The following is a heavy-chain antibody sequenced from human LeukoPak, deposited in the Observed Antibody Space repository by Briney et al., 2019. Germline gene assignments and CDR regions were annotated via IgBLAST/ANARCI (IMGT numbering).Heavy chain of an antibody. J-gene: IGHJ6*03. CDR3: ATTEQWLVPHYYYYMDV. Sequence: GGSLRLSCAASGFTFSSYEMNWVRQAPGKGLEWVSLIYSGGSTYYTDSVKGRFTISRDNSKNTLYLQMNSLRAEDTAVYYCATTEQWLVPHYYYYMDVWGKGTTVTVSS. CDR1: GFTFSSYE. D-gene: IGHD6-19*01. V-gene: IGHV3-53*01. CDR2: IYSGGST.